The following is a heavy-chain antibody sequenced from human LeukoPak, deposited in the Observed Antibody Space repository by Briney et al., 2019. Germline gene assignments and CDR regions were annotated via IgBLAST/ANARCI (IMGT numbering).Heavy chain of an antibody. CDR1: GFTFSDFA. CDR2: ICRDGGAT. V-gene: IGHV3-64D*09. D-gene: IGHD1-1*01. Sequence: PGGSLRLSCSASGFTFSDFAFHWVRQAPGKGLEYISAICRDGGATYYADSVKGRFIISRDNSKNTLYLQMSSLRAEDTAIYYCVKTSTDYYYDYWGQGTLVTVSS. J-gene: IGHJ4*02. CDR3: VKTSTDYYYDY.